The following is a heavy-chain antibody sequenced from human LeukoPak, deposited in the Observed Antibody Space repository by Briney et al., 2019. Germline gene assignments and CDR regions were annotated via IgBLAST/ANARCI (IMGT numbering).Heavy chain of an antibody. J-gene: IGHJ4*02. CDR3: ARATSYYCIDY. Sequence: SETLSLTCTVSGGSISSSYWSWIRQPPGKGLEWIGYIYYSESTNYNPSLKSRVTISLDTSKNQFSLKLTSVTAADTAVYYCARATSYYCIDYWGQGTLVTVSS. D-gene: IGHD3-16*01. CDR1: GGSISSSY. V-gene: IGHV4-59*01. CDR2: IYYSEST.